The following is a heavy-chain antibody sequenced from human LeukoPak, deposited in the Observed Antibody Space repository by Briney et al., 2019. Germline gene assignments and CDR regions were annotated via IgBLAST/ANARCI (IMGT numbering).Heavy chain of an antibody. Sequence: PGGSLRLSRAASGFTFSSYAMSWVPAAPGKGLEWVLAISGSGGGPYSADSVKGRFTISRDNSQNTLYLQMNRLRAEDTAVYYCAKTPVSGWYVEYYFDYWGEGTLVSVSS. D-gene: IGHD6-19*01. CDR2: ISGSGGGP. CDR1: GFTFSSYA. CDR3: AKTPVSGWYVEYYFDY. V-gene: IGHV3-23*01. J-gene: IGHJ4*02.